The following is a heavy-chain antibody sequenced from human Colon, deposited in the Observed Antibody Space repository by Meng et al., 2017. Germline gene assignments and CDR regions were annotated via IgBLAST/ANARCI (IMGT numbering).Heavy chain of an antibody. Sequence: QVQLQESGPGLVMPSETLSLTCNVPGASISSSYLTWIRQSPGKGLEFIGYIYYSGSSYYNPSLKSRVTISVDASKNQFSLKLNSVTAADTAIYYCARAPPVTRFFEYWGQGILVTVSS. D-gene: IGHD4-17*01. V-gene: IGHV4-59*01. CDR2: IYYSGSS. CDR1: GASISSSY. CDR3: ARAPPVTRFFEY. J-gene: IGHJ4*02.